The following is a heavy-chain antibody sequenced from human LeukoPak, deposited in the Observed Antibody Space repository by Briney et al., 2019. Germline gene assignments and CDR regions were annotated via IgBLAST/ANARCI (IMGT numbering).Heavy chain of an antibody. V-gene: IGHV1-69*13. Sequence: SVKVSCKASGGTFSSYAISWVRQAPGQGLEWMGGIIPIFGTANYAQKFQGRVTITADESTSTAYMELSSLRSEDTAVYYCAREVSAGPYNNYYYGMDVWGQGTTVTVSS. J-gene: IGHJ6*02. D-gene: IGHD1-1*01. CDR2: IIPIFGTA. CDR3: AREVSAGPYNNYYYGMDV. CDR1: GGTFSSYA.